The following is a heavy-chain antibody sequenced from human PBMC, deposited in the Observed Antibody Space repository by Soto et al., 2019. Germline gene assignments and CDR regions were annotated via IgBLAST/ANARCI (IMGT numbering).Heavy chain of an antibody. D-gene: IGHD3-10*01. CDR2: ISNDGSNR. CDR1: GFTFSSYG. V-gene: IGHV3-30*18. CDR3: AKASSHYGSGSYYTIDY. Sequence: QVQLVESGGGVVQPGRSLRLSCAASGFTFSSYGMHWVRQAPGKGLEWVAVISNDGSNRYYADSVKGRFTISRDYSKNTVYLQMNSLRGEDTAVYHCAKASSHYGSGSYYTIDYWGQGTLVTVSS. J-gene: IGHJ4*02.